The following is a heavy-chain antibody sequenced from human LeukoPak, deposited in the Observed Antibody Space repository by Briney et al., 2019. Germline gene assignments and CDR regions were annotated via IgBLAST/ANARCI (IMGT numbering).Heavy chain of an antibody. CDR1: GGTFSSYA. CDR2: IIPIFGTA. Sequence: SVKVSCKASGGTFSSYAISWVRQAPGQGLEWLGGIIPIFGTANYAQKFQGRVTITTDESTSTAYMELSSLRSEDTAVYYCARSRGAHFGVYYDSSGYIGYWGQGTLVTVSS. J-gene: IGHJ4*02. D-gene: IGHD3-22*01. V-gene: IGHV1-69*05. CDR3: ARSRGAHFGVYYDSSGYIGY.